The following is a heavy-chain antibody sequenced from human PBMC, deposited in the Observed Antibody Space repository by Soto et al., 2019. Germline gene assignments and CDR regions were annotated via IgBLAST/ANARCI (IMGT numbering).Heavy chain of an antibody. CDR3: ARRAETNGWNGFGADKYYFEF. J-gene: IGHJ4*02. CDR1: GYTFTSYD. V-gene: IGHV1-8*01. CDR2: MNPNTGNS. D-gene: IGHD1-1*01. Sequence: GASVKISCKASGYTFTSYDIYWVRQATGQGLEWMGWMNPNTGNSGYAQKFQGRVTMTSDTSISTAHMELSSLRSEDTAVYYCARRAETNGWNGFGADKYYFEFWGQGTLVTVSS.